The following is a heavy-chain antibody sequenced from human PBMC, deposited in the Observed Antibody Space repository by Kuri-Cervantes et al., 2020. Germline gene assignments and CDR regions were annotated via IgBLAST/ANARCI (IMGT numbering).Heavy chain of an antibody. Sequence: ASVKVSCKASGYTFTGYYMHWVRQAPGQGLEWMGWINPNSGNTGYAQKFQGRVTMTRNTSISTAYMELSSLRSEDTAVYYCATRIAAAGPTPFDYWGQGTLVTVSS. J-gene: IGHJ4*02. D-gene: IGHD6-13*01. CDR2: INPNSGNT. CDR1: GYTFTGYY. CDR3: ATRIAAAGPTPFDY. V-gene: IGHV1-8*02.